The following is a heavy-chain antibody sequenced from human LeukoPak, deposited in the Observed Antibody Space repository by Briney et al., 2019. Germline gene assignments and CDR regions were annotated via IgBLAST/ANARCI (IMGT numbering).Heavy chain of an antibody. Sequence: SETLSLTCAVSGGSMSSYHWNWIRQPPGKGLEWIAYIYYSGSTNYNPSLESRVTISIDTSKNQFSLKLSSVTAADMAVYYCARGRLVRSFFDYWGQGTLVTVSS. CDR2: IYYSGST. J-gene: IGHJ4*02. CDR3: ARGRLVRSFFDY. V-gene: IGHV4-59*12. D-gene: IGHD3-10*01. CDR1: GGSMSSYH.